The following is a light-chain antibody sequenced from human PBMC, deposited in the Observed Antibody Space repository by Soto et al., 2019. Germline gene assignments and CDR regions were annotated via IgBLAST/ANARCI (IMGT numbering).Light chain of an antibody. CDR2: AAS. Sequence: DIQMTHSPSTLSGSVGDRVTITFLASQTISSWLAWYQQKPGKAPKLLIYAASSLQSGVPSRFSGSGSETDFTLTISSLQPEDFATYSCQQSYSTTWTFGQGTKVDIK. J-gene: IGKJ1*01. CDR3: QQSYSTTWT. V-gene: IGKV1-39*01. CDR1: QTISSW.